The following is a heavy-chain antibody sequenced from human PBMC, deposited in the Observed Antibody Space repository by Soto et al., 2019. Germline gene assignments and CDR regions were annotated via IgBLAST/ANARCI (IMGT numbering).Heavy chain of an antibody. CDR3: ERWDFEFDY. J-gene: IGHJ4*02. CDR2: IYYSGSS. CDR1: GGSISSGPYY. D-gene: IGHD1-26*01. Sequence: SETLSLTCTVSGGSISSGPYYWAWIRQPPGKGLEWIGTIYYSGSSYYNPSLKSRVTLSVDTSKKQFSLKLRSVTATDTAVYYCERWDFEFDYWGQGTLVTVSS. V-gene: IGHV4-39*01.